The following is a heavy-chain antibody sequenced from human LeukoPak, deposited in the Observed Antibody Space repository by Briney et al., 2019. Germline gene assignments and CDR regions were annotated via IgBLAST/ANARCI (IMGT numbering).Heavy chain of an antibody. CDR2: IYYDGNT. Sequence: ASETLSLTCTVSGGSISSYFWSWIRQPPGKGLEWIGYIYYDGNTNYNPSLKSRVTISVDTSKNQFSLELSSVTAADTAVYFCARTSDPGYFDYWGQGTLVTVSS. J-gene: IGHJ4*02. V-gene: IGHV4-59*01. CDR1: GGSISSYF. CDR3: ARTSDPGYFDY.